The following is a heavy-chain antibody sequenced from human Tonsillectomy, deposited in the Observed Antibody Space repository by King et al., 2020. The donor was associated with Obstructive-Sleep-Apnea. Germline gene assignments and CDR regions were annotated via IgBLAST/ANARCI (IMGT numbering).Heavy chain of an antibody. V-gene: IGHV3-15*01. J-gene: IGHJ4*02. CDR2: IPRHIAGGTT. CDR3: ATDRYNWNDGIDY. Sequence: VPLVESGGGLVPPGGSLRLSCAVSGFTFRNAWMNWVRQAPGKGLAWVGRIPRHIAGGTTDYAAPVKGRFIISSADSQHTLPLQMNSLKTEDTAVYYGATDRYNWNDGIDYWGQGALVTVSS. CDR1: GFTFRNAW. D-gene: IGHD1-20*01.